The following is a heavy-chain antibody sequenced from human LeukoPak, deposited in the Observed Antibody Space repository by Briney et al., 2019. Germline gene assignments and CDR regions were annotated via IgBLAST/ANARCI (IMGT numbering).Heavy chain of an antibody. CDR2: IYYSGST. J-gene: IGHJ4*02. D-gene: IGHD5-12*01. CDR1: GGSISSYY. Sequence: SETLSLTCTVSGGSISSYYWSWIRQPPGKGLEWIGYIYYSGSTNYNPSLKSRVTISVDTSKNQFSLKLSSVTAADTAVYYCAKYSGYESPYWGQGTLVTVSS. CDR3: AKYSGYESPY. V-gene: IGHV4-59*01.